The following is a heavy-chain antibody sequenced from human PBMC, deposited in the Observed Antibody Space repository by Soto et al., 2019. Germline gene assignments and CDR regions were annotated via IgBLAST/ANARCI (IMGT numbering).Heavy chain of an antibody. Sequence: SETLSLTCTVSGGSISSSSYYWGWIRQPPGKGLEWIGSIYYSGSTYYNPSLKSRVTISVDTSKNQFSLKLSSVTAADTAVYYCARQGQRITIFGVVMEYYYYYYGMDVWGQGTTVTVSS. V-gene: IGHV4-39*01. J-gene: IGHJ6*02. CDR2: IYYSGST. D-gene: IGHD3-3*01. CDR1: GGSISSSSYY. CDR3: ARQGQRITIFGVVMEYYYYYYGMDV.